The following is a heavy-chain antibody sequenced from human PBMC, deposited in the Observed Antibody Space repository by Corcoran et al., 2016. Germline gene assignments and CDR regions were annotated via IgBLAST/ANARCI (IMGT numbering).Heavy chain of an antibody. CDR1: GFTFSSYS. Sequence: EVQRVESGGGLVKPGGSLRLSCAASGFTFSSYSMNWVRQAPGKGLEWVSSISSSSSYISYADSVKGRFTISRDNAKNSLYLQMNSLRAEDTAVYSWARVTRLGYYDSSGYSYFDYWGQGTLVTVSS. D-gene: IGHD3-22*01. V-gene: IGHV3-21*01. CDR2: ISSSSSYI. J-gene: IGHJ4*02. CDR3: ARVTRLGYYDSSGYSYFDY.